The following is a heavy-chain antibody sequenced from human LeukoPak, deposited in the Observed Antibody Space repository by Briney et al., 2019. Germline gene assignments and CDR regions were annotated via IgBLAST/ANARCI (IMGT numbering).Heavy chain of an antibody. D-gene: IGHD1-14*01. J-gene: IGHJ4*02. CDR3: AKRRNAFEPNRY. CDR1: GFSFSSYA. Sequence: GGSLRLSCEGAGFSFSSYAMSWVRQLAEGWLEWVSSIRGVGGRTYYAGSVKGRFTISRDNSTNTLYLQMNSLRAEDTAVYYCAKRRNAFEPNRYWGQGHRVIVTS. CDR2: IRGVGGRT. V-gene: IGHV3-23*01.